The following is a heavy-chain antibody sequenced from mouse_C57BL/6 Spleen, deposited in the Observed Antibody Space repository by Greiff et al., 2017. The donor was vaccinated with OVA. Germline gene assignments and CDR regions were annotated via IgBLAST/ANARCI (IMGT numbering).Heavy chain of an antibody. J-gene: IGHJ2*01. Sequence: VKLQQPGAELVMPGASVKLSCKASGYTFTSYWMHWVKQRPGQGLEWIGEIDPSDSYTNYNQKFKGKSTLTVDKSSSTAYMQLSSLTSEDSAVYYCARSSYYYGSSYGYWGQGTTLTVSS. CDR2: IDPSDSYT. D-gene: IGHD1-1*01. V-gene: IGHV1-69*01. CDR3: ARSSYYYGSSYGY. CDR1: GYTFTSYW.